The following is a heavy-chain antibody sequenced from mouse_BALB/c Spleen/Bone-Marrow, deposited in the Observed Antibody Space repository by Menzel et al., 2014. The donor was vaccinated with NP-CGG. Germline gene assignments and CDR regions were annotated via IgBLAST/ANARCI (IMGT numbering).Heavy chain of an antibody. CDR2: INPSTGYT. D-gene: IGHD2-12*01. CDR3: ARYGGRSYDGFAY. Sequence: QVQLQQSGAELAKPGASGKMSCKASGYTFTIYWMHWVKQRPGQGLEWIGYINPSTGYTEYNQKFKGKATLTADKSSSTAYVQLSSLTSEDSAVYYCARYGGRSYDGFAYWGQGTLVTVSA. J-gene: IGHJ3*01. CDR1: GYTFTIYW. V-gene: IGHV1-7*01.